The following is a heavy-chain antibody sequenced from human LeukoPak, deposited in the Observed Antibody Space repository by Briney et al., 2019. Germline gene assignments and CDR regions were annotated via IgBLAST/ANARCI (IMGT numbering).Heavy chain of an antibody. CDR3: AREMDYYDSSGYDAFDI. J-gene: IGHJ3*02. Sequence: SETLSLTCTVSGYSTTSGYFWGWIRQPPGKGLEWIGSIHHSGSTYYNPSLKSQITISIDTSKNQFSLKLSSVTAADTAVYYCAREMDYYDSSGYDAFDIWGQGTMVTVS. D-gene: IGHD3-22*01. CDR2: IHHSGST. CDR1: GYSTTSGYF. V-gene: IGHV4-38-2*02.